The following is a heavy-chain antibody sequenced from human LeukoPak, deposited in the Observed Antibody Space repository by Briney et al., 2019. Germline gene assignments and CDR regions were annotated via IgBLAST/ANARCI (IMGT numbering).Heavy chain of an antibody. Sequence: ESSRGGEYCSGFGVTPKKRLEWIATISHSGSTYYNPSLKSRVTISEDLSRNVFSLTLNSVTAADAAVYYCAREGRENIAIGVDWGQGALVTVSS. V-gene: IGHV4-38-2*02. D-gene: IGHD3-16*02. CDR2: ISHSGST. J-gene: IGHJ4*02. CDR3: AREGRENIAIGVD. CDR1: ESSRGGEY.